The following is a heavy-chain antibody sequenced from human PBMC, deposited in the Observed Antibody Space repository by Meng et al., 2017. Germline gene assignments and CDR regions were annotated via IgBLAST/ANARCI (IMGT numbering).Heavy chain of an antibody. D-gene: IGHD3-10*01. CDR3: ARVPGGIGAADY. Sequence: QVQLQQWGAGLLKPSEPLSLTCAVYGGSFSGYYWSWIRQPPGKGLEWIGEINHSGSTNYNPSLKSRVTISVDTSKNQFPLKLSSVTAADTAVYYCARVPGGIGAADYWGQGTLVTVPS. J-gene: IGHJ4*02. CDR1: GGSFSGYY. V-gene: IGHV4-34*01. CDR2: INHSGST.